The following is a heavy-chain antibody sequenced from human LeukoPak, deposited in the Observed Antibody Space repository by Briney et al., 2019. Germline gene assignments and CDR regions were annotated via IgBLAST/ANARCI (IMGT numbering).Heavy chain of an antibody. V-gene: IGHV1-2*02. J-gene: IGHJ6*03. CDR3: ARDYKYGDSNGYPRYYYYMDV. CDR2: INPNSGGT. Sequence: GASVKVSCKASGYTFTGYYMHWVRQAPGQGLEWMGWINPNSGGTNYAQKFQGRVTMTRDTSTSTAYMDLSRLKSDDTAVYYCARDYKYGDSNGYPRYYYYMDVWGKGTTVTISS. CDR1: GYTFTGYY. D-gene: IGHD3-22*01.